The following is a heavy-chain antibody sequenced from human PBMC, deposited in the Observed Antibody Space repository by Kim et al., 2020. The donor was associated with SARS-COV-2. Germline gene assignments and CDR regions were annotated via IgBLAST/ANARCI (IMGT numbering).Heavy chain of an antibody. Sequence: SETLSLTCTVSGGTISDTSYYWGWIRQSPGRGREWIGSMYYSGSSSYNPALKSRVTISVDRSNNQFSLKLSSVTAADTAVYYCAGSYGSGSYPCYYGVDVWGQGTTVTVSS. J-gene: IGHJ6*02. CDR2: MYYSGSS. V-gene: IGHV4-39*01. CDR1: GGTISDTSYY. D-gene: IGHD3-10*01. CDR3: AGSYGSGSYPCYYGVDV.